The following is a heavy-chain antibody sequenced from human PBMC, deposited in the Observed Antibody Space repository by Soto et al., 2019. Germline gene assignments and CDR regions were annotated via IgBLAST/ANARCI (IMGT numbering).Heavy chain of an antibody. Sequence: GGSLRLSYAASGFTFSTYWMSWVRQAPGKGLEWVANIKKDGSEKYYVDSLKGRFTISRDNAKNSLYLQMNSLRAEDTAVYYCARDLITSWYAGMDVWGQGTTVTVS. CDR1: GFTFSTYW. J-gene: IGHJ6*02. D-gene: IGHD6-13*01. CDR2: IKKDGSEK. V-gene: IGHV3-7*03. CDR3: ARDLITSWYAGMDV.